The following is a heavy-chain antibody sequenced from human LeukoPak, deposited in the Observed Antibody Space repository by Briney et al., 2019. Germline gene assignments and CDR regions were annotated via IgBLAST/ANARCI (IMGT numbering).Heavy chain of an antibody. CDR3: ARDAQRGSYNWFDP. CDR1: GYTFTGYY. J-gene: IGHJ5*02. Sequence: ASVKVSCKASGYTFTGYYMHWVRQAPGQGLEWMGWINPNSGGTNYAQKFQGRVTMTRDTSISTAYMELSRLRSDDTAVYYCARDAQRGSYNWFDPWGQGTLLTVSS. CDR2: INPNSGGT. D-gene: IGHD1-26*01. V-gene: IGHV1-2*02.